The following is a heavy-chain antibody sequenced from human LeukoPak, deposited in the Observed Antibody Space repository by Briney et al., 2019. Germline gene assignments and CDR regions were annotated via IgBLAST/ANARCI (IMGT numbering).Heavy chain of an antibody. CDR3: ARVRYCSGGSCYPTLYYFDY. Sequence: SETLSLTCTVSGGSISYYYWSWIRQPPGKGLEWIGYIYYSGSTNYNPSLKSRVTISVDTSKNQFSLKLSSVTAADTAVYYCARVRYCSGGSCYPTLYYFDYWGQGTLVTVSS. V-gene: IGHV4-59*01. D-gene: IGHD2-15*01. CDR2: IYYSGST. J-gene: IGHJ4*02. CDR1: GGSISYYY.